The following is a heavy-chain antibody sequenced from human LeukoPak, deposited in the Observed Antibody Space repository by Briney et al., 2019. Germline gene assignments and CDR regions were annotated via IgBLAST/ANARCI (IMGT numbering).Heavy chain of an antibody. J-gene: IGHJ6*03. D-gene: IGHD1-26*01. CDR2: IYTSGRT. CDR3: ARVSYYEDMDV. V-gene: IGHV4-61*02. CDR1: GGSISSGSYY. Sequence: PSQTLSLTCTVSGGSISSGSYYWSWLRQPAGKGLDWIGRIYTSGRTNYSPSLKSRVTMSVHTSKNQFSLKLSSVTAADTAVYYCARVSYYEDMDVWGKGTTVTVSS.